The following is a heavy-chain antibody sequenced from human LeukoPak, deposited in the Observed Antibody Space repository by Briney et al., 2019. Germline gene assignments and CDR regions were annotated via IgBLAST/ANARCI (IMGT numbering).Heavy chain of an antibody. Sequence: PSETLSLTCTVSGGSISSYYWSWLRQPPGKGLEWIGYIYYSGSTNYNPSLKSRVTTSVDTSKNQFSLKLSSVTAADTAVYYCARDQSTIFGVVMGYYMDVWGKGTTVTVSS. D-gene: IGHD3-3*01. V-gene: IGHV4-59*01. CDR3: ARDQSTIFGVVMGYYMDV. CDR1: GGSISSYY. CDR2: IYYSGST. J-gene: IGHJ6*03.